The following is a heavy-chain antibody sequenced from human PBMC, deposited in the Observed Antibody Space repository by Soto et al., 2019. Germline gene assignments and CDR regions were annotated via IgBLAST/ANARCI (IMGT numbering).Heavy chain of an antibody. J-gene: IGHJ6*02. CDR3: ARVWGRGFGEYNFDYYYSMDV. CDR1: GFMFSNYW. CDR2: INSDESST. D-gene: IGHD3-10*01. Sequence: GGSLRLSCAASGFMFSNYWMHWVRQAPGKGLVWVSRINSDESSTSYADSVKGRFTISRDNAKNTLYLQMNSLRAEDTAVYYCARVWGRGFGEYNFDYYYSMDVWGQGTTVTVSS. V-gene: IGHV3-74*01.